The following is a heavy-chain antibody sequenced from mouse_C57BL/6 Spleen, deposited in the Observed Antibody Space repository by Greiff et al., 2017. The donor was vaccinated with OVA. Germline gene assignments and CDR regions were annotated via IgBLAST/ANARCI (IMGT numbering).Heavy chain of an antibody. CDR1: GYSITSGYD. Sequence: EVQLVESGPGMVKPSQSLSLTCTVTGYSITSGYDWHWIRHFPGNKLEWMGYISYSGSTNYNPSLKSRISITHDTSKNHFFLKLNSVTTEDTATYYCARDGDGYSMDYWGQGTSVTVSS. CDR2: ISYSGST. CDR3: ARDGDGYSMDY. D-gene: IGHD2-3*01. V-gene: IGHV3-1*01. J-gene: IGHJ4*01.